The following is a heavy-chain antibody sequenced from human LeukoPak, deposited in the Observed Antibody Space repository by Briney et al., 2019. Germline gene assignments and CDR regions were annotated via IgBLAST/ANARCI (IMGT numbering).Heavy chain of an antibody. CDR3: ARGYYDFWSGYMSYYYYGMDV. J-gene: IGHJ6*02. Sequence: PSETPSLTCTVSGVSISSYYWSWIRQPPGKGLEWIGYIYYSGSTNYNPSLKSRVTISVDTSKNRFSLKLSSVTAADTAVYYCARGYYDFWSGYMSYYYYGMDVWGQGTTVTVSS. CDR1: GVSISSYY. V-gene: IGHV4-59*01. CDR2: IYYSGST. D-gene: IGHD3-3*01.